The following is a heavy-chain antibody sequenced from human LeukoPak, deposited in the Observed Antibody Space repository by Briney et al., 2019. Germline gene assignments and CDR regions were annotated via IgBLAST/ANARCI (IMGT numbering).Heavy chain of an antibody. CDR3: AKDTVKVTTIRRVPHYMDV. D-gene: IGHD5-12*01. Sequence: GGSLRLSCAASGFTFSSYGMHWVRQAPGKGLEWVAFIRYDGGNQYYADSVKCRLTISRGNSKKTLYLQMNSLRAEDTAVYYCAKDTVKVTTIRRVPHYMDVWGKGTTVTISS. CDR2: IRYDGGNQ. V-gene: IGHV3-30*02. CDR1: GFTFSSYG. J-gene: IGHJ6*03.